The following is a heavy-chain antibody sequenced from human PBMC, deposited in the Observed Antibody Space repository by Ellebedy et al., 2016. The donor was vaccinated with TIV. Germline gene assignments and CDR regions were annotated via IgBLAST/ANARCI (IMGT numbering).Heavy chain of an antibody. CDR3: ARALQGHFDY. CDR2: INDRSTSI. CDR1: GFTFSTYG. V-gene: IGHV3-48*04. Sequence: GESLKISCVASGFTFSTYGMNWVRQAPGKGLEWISHINDRSTSIYYADSVKGRFTISRDNAKNSLYLQMNSLRAEDTAVYYCARALQGHFDYWGQGTLVTVSS. J-gene: IGHJ4*02.